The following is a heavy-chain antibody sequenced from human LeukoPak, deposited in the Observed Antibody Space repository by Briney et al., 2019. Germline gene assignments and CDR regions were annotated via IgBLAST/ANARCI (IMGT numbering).Heavy chain of an antibody. Sequence: SETLSLTCAVYGGSFSGYYWSWIRQPPGKGLEWIGEINHSGSTNYNPSLKSRVTISVDTSKNQFSLKLSSVTAADTAVYYCARARNYDLWSGYLYYFDYWGQGTLVTVSS. CDR2: INHSGST. CDR1: GGSFSGYY. V-gene: IGHV4-34*01. J-gene: IGHJ4*02. D-gene: IGHD3-3*01. CDR3: ARARNYDLWSGYLYYFDY.